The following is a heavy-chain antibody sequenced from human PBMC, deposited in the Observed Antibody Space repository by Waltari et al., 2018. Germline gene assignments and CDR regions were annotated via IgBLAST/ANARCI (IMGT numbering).Heavy chain of an antibody. J-gene: IGHJ4*02. CDR1: GFTFSDSW. V-gene: IGHV3-74*01. Sequence: EVQLLEAGGDLVQPGGSLRPPCAASGFTFSDSWMLWVRQAPGKGLVWVARINGDGYGITYSDSVQGRFTISRDNTKNTVYLQLNSLRADDTAVYYCARKGGRGYTYGPFYFDSWGRGTLVTVSS. CDR2: INGDGYGI. D-gene: IGHD5-18*01. CDR3: ARKGGRGYTYGPFYFDS.